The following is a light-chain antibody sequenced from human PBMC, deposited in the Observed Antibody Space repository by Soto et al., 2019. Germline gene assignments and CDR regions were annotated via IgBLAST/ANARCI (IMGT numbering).Light chain of an antibody. CDR1: QSINKW. CDR3: QQHNRFSWT. J-gene: IGKJ1*01. Sequence: DIRMTQSPSTLSASVGDRVTITCRASQSINKWLAWYQQKPGKAPKLLIYKASILQSWVPSRFSGTGSGTEFTLTISSLQPDDVASYFCQQHNRFSWTFGQGTKVEIK. CDR2: KAS. V-gene: IGKV1-5*03.